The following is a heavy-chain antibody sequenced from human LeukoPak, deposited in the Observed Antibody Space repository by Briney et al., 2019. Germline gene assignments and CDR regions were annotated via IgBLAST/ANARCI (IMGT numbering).Heavy chain of an antibody. J-gene: IGHJ3*02. Sequence: ASVKVSCKASGYTLSSNYMHWVRQAPGQGLEWMGVIDPSGGSTSYAQKFQGRVTMTRDMSTSTVYMELSSLRSEDTAVYYCARDSDSSGYSDAFDIWGQGTMVTVSS. CDR1: GYTLSSNY. CDR3: ARDSDSSGYSDAFDI. V-gene: IGHV1-46*01. CDR2: IDPSGGST. D-gene: IGHD3-22*01.